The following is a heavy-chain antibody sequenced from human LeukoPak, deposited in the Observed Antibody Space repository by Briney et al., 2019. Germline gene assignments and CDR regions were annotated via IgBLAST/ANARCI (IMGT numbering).Heavy chain of an antibody. Sequence: SETLSVTCAVYGVSFSGYYWSWIRQPPGKGLEWIGEINHSGSTNYNPSLKSRVTISVDTSKNQFSLKLSSVTAADTAVYYCARHTYDSSSDYWGQGTLVTVSS. J-gene: IGHJ4*02. CDR2: INHSGST. V-gene: IGHV4-34*01. D-gene: IGHD3-22*01. CDR1: GVSFSGYY. CDR3: ARHTYDSSSDY.